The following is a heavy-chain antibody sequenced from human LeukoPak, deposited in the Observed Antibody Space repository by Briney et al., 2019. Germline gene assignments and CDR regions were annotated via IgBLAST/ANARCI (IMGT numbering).Heavy chain of an antibody. V-gene: IGHV4-34*01. CDR2: VNHSGST. Sequence: SEPLSLTCAVYGGSFSDYDWNWIRQSPGKGLEWIGEVNHSGSTNYNPSLKSRVTMSVDTSKNQFSLKLSSVTAADTAVYYCARDTNWNLDYWGQGTLVTVSS. J-gene: IGHJ4*02. CDR1: GGSFSDYD. D-gene: IGHD1-20*01. CDR3: ARDTNWNLDY.